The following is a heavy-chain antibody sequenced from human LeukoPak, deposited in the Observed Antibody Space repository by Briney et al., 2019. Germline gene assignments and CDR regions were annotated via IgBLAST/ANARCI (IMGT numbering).Heavy chain of an antibody. CDR1: GGSISSHY. V-gene: IGHV4-59*11. D-gene: IGHD3-10*01. CDR3: ARGMLSVGEAYGSGSYYHEIYYMDV. Sequence: PSETLSLTCTVSGGSISSHYWSWIRQPPGKGLEWIGYIYYSGSTNYNPSLKSRVTISIDTSKNQFSLKLSSVTAADTAVYYCARGMLSVGEAYGSGSYYHEIYYMDVWGKGTTVTVSS. CDR2: IYYSGST. J-gene: IGHJ6*03.